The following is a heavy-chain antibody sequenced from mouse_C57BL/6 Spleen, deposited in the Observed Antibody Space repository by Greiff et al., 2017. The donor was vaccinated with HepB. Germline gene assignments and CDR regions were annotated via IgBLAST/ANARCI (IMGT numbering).Heavy chain of an antibody. V-gene: IGHV1-42*01. Sequence: EVQLQQSGPELVKPGASVKISCKASGYSFTGYYMNWVKQSPEKSLEWIGEINPSTGGTTYNQKFKAKATLTVDKSSSTAYMQLKSLTSEDSAVYYCARTAPNWEGFAYWGQGTLVTVSA. CDR1: GYSFTGYY. J-gene: IGHJ3*01. CDR3: ARTAPNWEGFAY. D-gene: IGHD4-1*01. CDR2: INPSTGGT.